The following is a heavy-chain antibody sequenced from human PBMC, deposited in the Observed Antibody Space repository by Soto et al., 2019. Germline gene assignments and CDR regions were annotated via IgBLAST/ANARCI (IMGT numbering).Heavy chain of an antibody. CDR1: GGSIGGYY. V-gene: IGHV4-59*01. J-gene: IGHJ6*02. CDR3: ANTTPLILSIPGGMDV. CDR2: IYYSGST. D-gene: IGHD2-15*01. Sequence: SETLSLTCTVSGGSIGGYYWSWIRQPPGKGLEWIGYIYYSGSTNYNPSLKSRVTISVDTSKNQFSLKLSSVTAADTAVYYCANTTPLILSIPGGMDVWGQGTTVTVSS.